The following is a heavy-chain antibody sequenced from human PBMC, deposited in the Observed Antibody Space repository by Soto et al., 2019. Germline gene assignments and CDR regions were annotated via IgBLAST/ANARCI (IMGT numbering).Heavy chain of an antibody. CDR3: AKEVRVRGFVFDI. V-gene: IGHV3-66*01. D-gene: IGHD3-3*01. CDR1: GFTVSSNY. CDR2: IYSGGNT. J-gene: IGHJ3*02. Sequence: PGGSLRLSCAVSGFTVSSNYMNWVRQAPGKGLEWVSFIYSGGNTYYADSVKGRFTISRDNSKNMLYLQMNSLRVEDTAVYYCAKEVRVRGFVFDIWGKGTMVTVSS.